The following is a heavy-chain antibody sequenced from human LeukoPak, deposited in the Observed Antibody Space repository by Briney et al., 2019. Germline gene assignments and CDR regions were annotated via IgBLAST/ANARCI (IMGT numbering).Heavy chain of an antibody. V-gene: IGHV4-39*07. J-gene: IGHJ4*02. CDR3: ARGSSSGYYPIDF. Sequence: PSETLSLTCIVSGDSIISGTYYWGWIRQPPGKGLEWIGSIYYRGRTSYNPSLKSRPTISMDTSKNQFSLQLSPVTAADTAVYYCARGSSSGYYPIDFWGQGTLITVSS. CDR2: IYYRGRT. CDR1: GDSIISGTYY. D-gene: IGHD3-22*01.